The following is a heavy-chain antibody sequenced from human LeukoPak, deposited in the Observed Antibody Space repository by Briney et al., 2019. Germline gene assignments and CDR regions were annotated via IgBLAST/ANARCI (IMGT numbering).Heavy chain of an antibody. CDR3: AKARGVDYYDSSGFDI. J-gene: IGHJ3*02. D-gene: IGHD3-22*01. Sequence: GGSLRLSCAASGFTFSTYWMHWVRQAPGKGLEWVSGISWNSGSIGYADSVKGRFTTSRDNAKNSLYLQMNSLRAEDTALYYCAKARGVDYYDSSGFDIWGQGTMVTVSS. V-gene: IGHV3-9*01. CDR2: ISWNSGSI. CDR1: GFTFSTYW.